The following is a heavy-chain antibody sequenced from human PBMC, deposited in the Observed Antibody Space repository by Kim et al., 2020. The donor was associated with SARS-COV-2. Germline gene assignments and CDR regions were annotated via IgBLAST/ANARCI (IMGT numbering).Heavy chain of an antibody. D-gene: IGHD5-18*01. CDR3: ANGIQLWYGPSYYDYGMDV. CDR2: ISGSGGSP. Sequence: GGSLRLSCAASGFTFSSYAMSWVRQAPGKGLEWVSAISGSGGSPYYADSVKARFTISRDNSKNTLYLQMNSLRAEDTAVYYCANGIQLWYGPSYYDYGMDVWGQGTTVTVSS. V-gene: IGHV3-23*01. J-gene: IGHJ6*02. CDR1: GFTFSSYA.